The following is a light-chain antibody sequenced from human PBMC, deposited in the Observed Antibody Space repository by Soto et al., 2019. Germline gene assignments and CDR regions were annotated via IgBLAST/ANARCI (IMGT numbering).Light chain of an antibody. CDR1: RAISSY. Sequence: DIQLTQSPSFLSASVGDRVTITCRASRAISSYLAWYQQKPGKAPNLLIYAGSTLQSGVPSRFSGSGSGTEFTLTISSLQPEDFATYYCQQLNTYPITFAQGTRLEI. V-gene: IGKV1-9*01. CDR3: QQLNTYPIT. CDR2: AGS. J-gene: IGKJ5*01.